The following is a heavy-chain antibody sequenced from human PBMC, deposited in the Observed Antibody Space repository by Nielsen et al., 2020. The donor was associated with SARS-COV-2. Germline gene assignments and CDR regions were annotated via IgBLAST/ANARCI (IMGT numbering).Heavy chain of an antibody. J-gene: IGHJ3*02. Sequence: GESLKISCAASGFSFSDSGMHWVRQASGRGLEWLGRIRSRSHSYETVYAVSVRDRFTISRDDSENTAYLQMNSLRTEDTAIYHCTRVNPISGSWFDAFDIWGQGTLVTVSS. D-gene: IGHD6-13*01. CDR2: IRSRSHSYET. V-gene: IGHV3-73*01. CDR3: TRVNPISGSWFDAFDI. CDR1: GFSFSDSG.